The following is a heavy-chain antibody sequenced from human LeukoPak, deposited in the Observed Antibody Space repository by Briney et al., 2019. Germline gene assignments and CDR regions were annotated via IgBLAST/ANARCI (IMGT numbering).Heavy chain of an antibody. CDR2: TSYDGSNK. D-gene: IGHD5-18*01. CDR3: AKERSGFSYGYDAFDI. Sequence: GGSLRLSCAASGFTFSSYAMSWVRQAPGKGLEWVAMTSYDGSNKNYADSVKGRFTMSRDNSKNTVYLQMYSLRPEDTAVYYCAKERSGFSYGYDAFDIWGQGTMVTVSS. V-gene: IGHV3-30*18. J-gene: IGHJ3*02. CDR1: GFTFSSYA.